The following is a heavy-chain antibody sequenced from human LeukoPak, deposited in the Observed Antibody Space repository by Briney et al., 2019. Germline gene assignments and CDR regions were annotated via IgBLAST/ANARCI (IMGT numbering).Heavy chain of an antibody. D-gene: IGHD2-15*01. J-gene: IGHJ3*02. CDR1: GFTFSSYW. CDR3: ARDGSCWDHDAFDI. CDR2: IKQDGSEK. Sequence: GGSLRLSCAASGFTFSSYWMSWVRQAPGKGLEWVANIKQDGSEKYYVDSVKGRFTISRDNAKNSLYLQMNSLRAEDTAVYYCARDGSCWDHDAFDIWGQGTMVTVSS. V-gene: IGHV3-7*01.